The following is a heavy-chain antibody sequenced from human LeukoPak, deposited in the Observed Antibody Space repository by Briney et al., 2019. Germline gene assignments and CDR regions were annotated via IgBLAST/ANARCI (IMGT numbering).Heavy chain of an antibody. CDR3: ARDKAITMVRGVIQYYFDY. Sequence: GGSLRLSCAASGFTFSSYAMHWVRQAPGKGLEWVAVISCDGSNKYYADSVKGRFTISRDNSKNTLYLQMNSLRAEDTAVYYCARDKAITMVRGVIQYYFDYWGQGTLVSVSS. D-gene: IGHD3-10*01. J-gene: IGHJ4*02. CDR1: GFTFSSYA. V-gene: IGHV3-30*04. CDR2: ISCDGSNK.